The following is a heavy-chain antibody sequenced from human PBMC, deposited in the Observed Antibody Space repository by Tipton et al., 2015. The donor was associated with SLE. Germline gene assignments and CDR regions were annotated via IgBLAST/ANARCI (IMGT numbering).Heavy chain of an antibody. J-gene: IGHJ6*02. CDR3: ARDGGQRVISGTYDFYYYGLDV. D-gene: IGHD6-13*01. CDR1: DGSLSGYY. CDR2: ISHDGGA. Sequence: TLSLTCTVFDGSLSGYYWAWLRQSPGQGLEWIGEISHDGGANYNPSLERRGTISLETSKNQFSLKLTSVTAADTAVYYCARDGGQRVISGTYDFYYYGLDVWGQGTTVTVSS. V-gene: IGHV4-34*01.